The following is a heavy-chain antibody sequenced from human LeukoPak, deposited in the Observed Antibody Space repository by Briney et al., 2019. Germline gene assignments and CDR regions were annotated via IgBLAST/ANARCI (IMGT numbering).Heavy chain of an antibody. J-gene: IGHJ4*02. CDR3: ARSYGSGNYFDY. V-gene: IGHV4-59*01. D-gene: IGHD3-10*01. CDR2: IYYSGSA. Sequence: SQTLSLTCTVSGGSISTYYWSWIRQPPRKGLEWIGYIYYSGSANYNPSLKSRITISVDKSKNQFSLKLSSVTAADTAVYFCARSYGSGNYFDYWGQGTLVTVSS. CDR1: GGSISTYY.